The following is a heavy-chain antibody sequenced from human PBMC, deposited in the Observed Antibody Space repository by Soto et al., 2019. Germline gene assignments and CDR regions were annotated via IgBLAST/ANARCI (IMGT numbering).Heavy chain of an antibody. D-gene: IGHD1-26*01. CDR2: ISSSGGYI. Sequence: EVQLVESGGGLVKPGGSLRLSCAASGFTFSSYSMNWVRQAPGKGLEWVSSISSSGGYIDYAHSVKARFTISRGNAKNSLSLQMNSLRAEDPDVYYCARKNNGASYQSDDAFDIWGQGTMVTVSS. J-gene: IGHJ3*02. CDR1: GFTFSSYS. V-gene: IGHV3-21*01. CDR3: ARKNNGASYQSDDAFDI.